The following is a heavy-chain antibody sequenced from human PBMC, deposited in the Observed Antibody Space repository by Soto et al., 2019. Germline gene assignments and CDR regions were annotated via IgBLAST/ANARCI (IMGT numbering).Heavy chain of an antibody. CDR3: ARDRGGITMIVVAKNWFVP. J-gene: IGHJ5*02. V-gene: IGHV4-4*07. Sequence: SETLSLTCTVSGGSISSYYWSWIRQPAGKGLEWIGRIYTSGSTNYNPSLKSRVTMSVDTSKNQFSLKLSSVTAADTAVYYCARDRGGITMIVVAKNWFVPWGQGTLVTVSS. CDR1: GGSISSYY. D-gene: IGHD3-22*01. CDR2: IYTSGST.